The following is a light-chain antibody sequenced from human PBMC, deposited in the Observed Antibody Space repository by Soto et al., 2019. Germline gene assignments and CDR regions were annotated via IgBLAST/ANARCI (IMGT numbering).Light chain of an antibody. Sequence: QSVLTQPPSASGTPGQRVTISCSGSSSNIGNNYVYWYQQLPGTAPKLLIYRNNQWPSGVPDRFSGSKSGTSASLTISGLQADDEAEYYCSSYTSSITPYVFGTGTKVTVL. CDR2: RNN. CDR3: SSYTSSITPYV. V-gene: IGLV1-47*01. J-gene: IGLJ1*01. CDR1: SSNIGNNY.